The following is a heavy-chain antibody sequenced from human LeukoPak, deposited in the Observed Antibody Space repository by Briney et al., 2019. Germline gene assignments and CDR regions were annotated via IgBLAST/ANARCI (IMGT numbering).Heavy chain of an antibody. CDR2: IMPIFGIA. V-gene: IGHV1-69*04. Sequence: GASVKVSCKASGGTFSSSAISWVRQAPGQGLEWMGRIMPIFGIANYAQKFQGRVTITADKSTSTAYMVLGSLRSEDTAVYYCARAEYYYDSSGYYPIDYWGQGTLVTVSS. J-gene: IGHJ4*02. CDR1: GGTFSSSA. D-gene: IGHD3-22*01. CDR3: ARAEYYYDSSGYYPIDY.